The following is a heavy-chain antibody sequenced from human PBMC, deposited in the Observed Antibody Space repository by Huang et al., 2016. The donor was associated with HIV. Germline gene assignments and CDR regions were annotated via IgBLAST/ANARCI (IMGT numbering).Heavy chain of an antibody. J-gene: IGHJ6*02. V-gene: IGHV1-69*01. CDR2: IIPVFGTQ. CDR1: GGTFSNHG. Sequence: QVQLVQSGAEVKKPGSSVKVSCKASGGTFSNHGFSWVRQAPGQGLEWMGGIIPVFGTQYYTPKFQGRVTITADESTNTVYMELSSLTPDDTAEYYCARVRGYGGSYYGMDVWGQGTTVTVSS. CDR3: ARVRGYGGSYYGMDV. D-gene: IGHD1-26*01.